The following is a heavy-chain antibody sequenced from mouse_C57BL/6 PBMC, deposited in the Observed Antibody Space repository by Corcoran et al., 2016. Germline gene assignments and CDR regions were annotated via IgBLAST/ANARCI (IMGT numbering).Heavy chain of an antibody. J-gene: IGHJ4*01. D-gene: IGHD1-1*01. CDR1: GYTFTDYN. CDR2: INPNNGGT. CDR3: AFFITTGGHYAMDY. Sequence: EVQLQQSGPELVKPGASVKIPCKASGYTFTDYNMDWVKQSHGKSLEWIGDINPNNGGTIYNQKFKGKATLTVDKSSSTAYMELRSLTSEDTAVYYCAFFITTGGHYAMDYWGQGTSVTVSS. V-gene: IGHV1-18*01.